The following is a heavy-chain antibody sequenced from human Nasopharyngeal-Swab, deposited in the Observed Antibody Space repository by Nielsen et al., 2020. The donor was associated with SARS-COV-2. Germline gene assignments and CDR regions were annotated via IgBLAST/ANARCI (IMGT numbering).Heavy chain of an antibody. V-gene: IGHV1-8*01. Sequence: ASVKVSCKASGYTFTSYDINWVRQATGQGLEWMGWMNPNSGNTGYAQKFQGRVTMTRNTSISTAYMELSSLRSEDTAVYYCARLSNYDFWSGYYAYTDVWGKGTTVTVSS. CDR2: MNPNSGNT. D-gene: IGHD3-3*01. CDR3: ARLSNYDFWSGYYAYTDV. CDR1: GYTFTSYD. J-gene: IGHJ6*03.